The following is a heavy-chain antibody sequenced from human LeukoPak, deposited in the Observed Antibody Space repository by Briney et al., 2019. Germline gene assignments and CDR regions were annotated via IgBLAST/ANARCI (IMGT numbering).Heavy chain of an antibody. Sequence: PPGGSLILSCAASGFTVSSNCMTWVRQAPGKGLEWVSIIYSGGSTSYADSVKGRFTISRHNSENTLYLQMNSLRAEDTAVYYCARGRLTTASYYGMDVWGQGTTVTVSS. CDR3: ARGRLTTASYYGMDV. CDR2: IYSGGST. CDR1: GFTVSSNC. D-gene: IGHD1/OR15-1a*01. V-gene: IGHV3-53*04. J-gene: IGHJ6*02.